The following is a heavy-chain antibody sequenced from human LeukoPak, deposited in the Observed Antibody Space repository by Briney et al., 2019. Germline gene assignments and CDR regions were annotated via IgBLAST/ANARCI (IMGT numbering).Heavy chain of an antibody. CDR1: GGSISSGSYY. Sequence: SETLSLTCTVSGGSISSGSYYWSWIRQPAGKGLEWIGRIYTSGSTNYNPSLKSRVTISVDTSKNQFSLKLSSVTAADTAVYYCAREGSYDFWSGYYQLDYWGQGTLVTVSS. D-gene: IGHD3-3*01. CDR2: IYTSGST. V-gene: IGHV4-61*02. CDR3: AREGSYDFWSGYYQLDY. J-gene: IGHJ4*02.